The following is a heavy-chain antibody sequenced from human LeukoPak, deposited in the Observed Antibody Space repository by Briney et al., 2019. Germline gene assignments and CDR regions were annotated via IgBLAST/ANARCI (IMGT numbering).Heavy chain of an antibody. CDR2: INAGNGNT. D-gene: IGHD2-15*01. CDR1: GYTFTSYA. J-gene: IGHJ4*02. CDR3: ARDHQERYCSGGSCYLSGGPVFVYFDY. Sequence: ASVKVSCKASGYTFTSYAMHWVRQAPGQGLEWMGWINAGNGNTKYSQKFQGRVTITRDTSASTAYMELSSLRSEDTAVYYCARDHQERYCSGGSCYLSGGPVFVYFDYWGQGTLVTVSS. V-gene: IGHV1-3*01.